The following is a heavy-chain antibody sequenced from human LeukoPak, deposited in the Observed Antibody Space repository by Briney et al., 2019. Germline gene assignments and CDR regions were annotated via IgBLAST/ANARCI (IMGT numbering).Heavy chain of an antibody. V-gene: IGHV3-23*01. D-gene: IGHD3-10*01. Sequence: GGSLRLSCTASGFTFRSYPMYWVRQAPGKGLEWVSAISGDGKSTYYAESMKGRFTLSRDNSKDTLYLQMNSLRAEDTAVYYCASSRVYGSHDYWGQGTLVTVSS. CDR2: ISGDGKST. CDR1: GFTFRSYP. J-gene: IGHJ4*02. CDR3: ASSRVYGSHDY.